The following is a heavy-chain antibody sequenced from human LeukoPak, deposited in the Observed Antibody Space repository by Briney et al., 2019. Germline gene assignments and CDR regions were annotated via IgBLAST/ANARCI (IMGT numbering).Heavy chain of an antibody. CDR3: ARRTSEGYDSFDY. J-gene: IGHJ4*02. Sequence: GGSLRLSCAASRFTFSSYAMHWVRQAPGKGLERVAVISYDGSNKYYADSVKGRFTISRDNSKNTLYLQMNSPRAEDTAVYYCARRTSEGYDSFDYWGQGTLVTVSS. V-gene: IGHV3-30-3*01. D-gene: IGHD1-1*01. CDR1: RFTFSSYA. CDR2: ISYDGSNK.